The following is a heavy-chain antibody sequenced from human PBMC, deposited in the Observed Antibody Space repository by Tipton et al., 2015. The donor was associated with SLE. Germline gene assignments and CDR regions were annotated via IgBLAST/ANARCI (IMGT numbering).Heavy chain of an antibody. CDR1: GGSITGHY. V-gene: IGHV4-59*11. Sequence: TLSLTCTVSGGSITGHYWSWIRQPPGKGLEWIGYTHYSGSTKYNPSLKSRVTISVDTSKIQFSLRLTSVTAADTAVYYCARAWGIEEGLRGRSYFDFWGQGTLVTVSS. CDR2: THYSGST. D-gene: IGHD6-13*01. CDR3: ARAWGIEEGLRGRSYFDF. J-gene: IGHJ4*02.